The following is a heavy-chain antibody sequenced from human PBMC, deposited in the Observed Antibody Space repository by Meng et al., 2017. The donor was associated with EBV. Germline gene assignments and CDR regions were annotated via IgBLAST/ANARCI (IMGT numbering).Heavy chain of an antibody. D-gene: IGHD3-22*01. CDR3: ARDRGGYYDSSGYYAD. J-gene: IGHJ4*02. V-gene: IGHV4-4*02. CDR2: IYHSGST. Sequence: QVQLQESGPGLVKPSGXLSRTCAVXGGSISSSNWWSWVRQPPGKGLEWIGEIYHSGSTNYNPSLKSRVTISVDKSKNQFSLKLSSVTAADTAVYYCARDRGGYYDSSGYYADWGQGTLVTVSS. CDR1: GGSISSSNW.